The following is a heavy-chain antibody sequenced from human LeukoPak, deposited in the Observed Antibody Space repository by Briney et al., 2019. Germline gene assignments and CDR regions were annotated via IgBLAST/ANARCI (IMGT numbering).Heavy chain of an antibody. V-gene: IGHV3-30*02. D-gene: IGHD1-1*01. J-gene: IGHJ6*03. CDR3: AKGLMHQRAYYYYYMDV. CDR2: IRYAGSNK. Sequence: GGSLRLSCAASGFTFSSYGMHWVRQAPGKGLEWVAFIRYAGSNKYYADSVKGRFTISRDNSKNTLYLQMNSLRAEDTAVYYCAKGLMHQRAYYYYYMDVWGKGTTVSVSS. CDR1: GFTFSSYG.